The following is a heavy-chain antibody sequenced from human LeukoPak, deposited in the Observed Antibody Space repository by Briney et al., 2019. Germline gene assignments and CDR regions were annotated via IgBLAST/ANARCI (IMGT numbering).Heavy chain of an antibody. V-gene: IGHV4-59*01. J-gene: IGHJ5*02. D-gene: IGHD6-19*01. CDR1: GGSISSYY. CDR2: IYYSGST. Sequence: PSETLSLTCTVSGGSISSYYWSWIRQPPGKGLEWIGYIYYSGSTNYNPSLKSRVTISVDTSKNQFSLKPSSVTAADTAVYYCARREQWPFNWFDPWGQGTLVTVSS. CDR3: ARREQWPFNWFDP.